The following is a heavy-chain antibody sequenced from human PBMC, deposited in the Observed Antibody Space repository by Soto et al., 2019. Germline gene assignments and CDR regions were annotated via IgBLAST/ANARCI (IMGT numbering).Heavy chain of an antibody. V-gene: IGHV3-9*01. J-gene: IGHJ4*02. Sequence: PGGSLRLSCAVSGFTFDDNAMHWVRQAPEKGLEGVSGINWKSDIGYADSVKGRFTISRDNAENSLYLQMNSLRAEDTALYYCAISQDRGGRTTFIYWGQGTQATVSS. CDR1: GFTFDDNA. CDR2: INWKSDI. D-gene: IGHD3-16*01. CDR3: AISQDRGGRTTFIY.